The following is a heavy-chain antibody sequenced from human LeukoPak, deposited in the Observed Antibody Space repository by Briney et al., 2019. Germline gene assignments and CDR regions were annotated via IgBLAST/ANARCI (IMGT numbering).Heavy chain of an antibody. J-gene: IGHJ3*02. CDR3: ARDPIVVVPAAHAFDI. Sequence: PGGSLRLSCAASGFTFSSYSMNWVRQAPGEGLEWVSSISSSSSYIYYADSVKGRFTISRDNAKNSLYLQMNSLRAEDTAVYYCARDPIVVVPAAHAFDIWGQGTTVTVSS. D-gene: IGHD2-2*01. CDR1: GFTFSSYS. V-gene: IGHV3-21*01. CDR2: ISSSSSYI.